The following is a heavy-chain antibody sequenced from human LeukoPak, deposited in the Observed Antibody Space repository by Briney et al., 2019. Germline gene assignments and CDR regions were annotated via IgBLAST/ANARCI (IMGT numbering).Heavy chain of an antibody. CDR1: GLTFSSSW. CDR3: ARDLAYSRLDY. J-gene: IGHJ4*02. Sequence: RAGGSLRLSCAVSGLTFSSSWMDWVRQAPGKGLEWVASINPDGNKKYSADSVKGRFTISRDNAENSLYLQMYSLRVEDTAFYYCARDLAYSRLDYWGQGMLVTVSS. CDR2: INPDGNKK. V-gene: IGHV3-7*01. D-gene: IGHD5-18*01.